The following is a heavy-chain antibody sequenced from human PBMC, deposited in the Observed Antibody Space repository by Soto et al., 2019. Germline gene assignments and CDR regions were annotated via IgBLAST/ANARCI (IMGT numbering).Heavy chain of an antibody. V-gene: IGHV1-69*12. CDR3: ARVSHDYGDYVVAFDI. J-gene: IGHJ3*02. D-gene: IGHD4-17*01. Sequence: QVQLVQSGAEVKKPGSSVKVSCKASGGTFSSYAISWVRQAPGQGLEWMGGIIPIFGTANYAQKFQGRVTITADEPTSTAYMELSSRRSEDRAVYYCARVSHDYGDYVVAFDIWGQGTMVTVSS. CDR2: IIPIFGTA. CDR1: GGTFSSYA.